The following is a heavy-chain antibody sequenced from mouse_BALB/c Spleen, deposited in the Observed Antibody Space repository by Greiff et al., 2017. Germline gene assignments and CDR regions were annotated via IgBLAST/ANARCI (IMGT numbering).Heavy chain of an antibody. CDR3: AFGGDCAMDY. Sequence: EVNVVESGGGLVKPGGSLKLSCAASGFTFSSYAMSWVRQSPEKRLEWVAEISSGGSYTYYPDTVTGRFTISRDNPKNTLFLQMTSLRSEDTAMYYCAFGGDCAMDYWGQGTSVTVSS. V-gene: IGHV5-9-4*01. CDR2: ISSGGSYT. CDR1: GFTFSSYA. J-gene: IGHJ4*01.